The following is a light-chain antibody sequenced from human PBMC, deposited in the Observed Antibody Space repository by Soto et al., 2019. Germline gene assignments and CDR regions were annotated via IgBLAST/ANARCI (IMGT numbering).Light chain of an antibody. CDR2: AAF. V-gene: IGKV3-20*01. J-gene: IGKJ5*01. CDR3: QHYGRSPPIT. Sequence: EIVLTQSPATLSLSPGERATLSCRASQSVSSYLAWYQQKAGQPPRLLIYAAFSRASGIPDRFSGSGSGTDFTLTISRLEPEDFAVYYCQHYGRSPPITFGQGTRLEIK. CDR1: QSVSSY.